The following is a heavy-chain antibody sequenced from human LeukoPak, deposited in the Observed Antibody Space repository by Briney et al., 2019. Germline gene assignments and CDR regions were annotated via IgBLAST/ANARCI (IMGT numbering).Heavy chain of an antibody. D-gene: IGHD3-22*01. V-gene: IGHV1-3*02. CDR3: ARGSYESSGIDY. CDR1: GYTFTNYA. Sequence: ASVKVSCKAPGYTFTNYAMHWVRQAPGQRLEWMGWSNAGNGNKKYSQEFQGRVTITRDTSASIAYMELSSLRSEDTAVYYCARGSYESSGIDYWGQGTLVTVSS. CDR2: SNAGNGNK. J-gene: IGHJ4*02.